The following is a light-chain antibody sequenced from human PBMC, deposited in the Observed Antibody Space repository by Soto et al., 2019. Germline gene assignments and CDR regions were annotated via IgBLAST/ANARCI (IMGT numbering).Light chain of an antibody. J-gene: IGKJ4*01. CDR3: QQSYSTPLT. CDR1: QSISTY. Sequence: DIQMTQSPSSLSASVGDTVTITCRASQSISTYLMWFQQKPGKAPKLLIYAASSLQSGVPSRFSGSGSGTDFTLTISSLEPEDFAPYYCQQSYSTPLTFGGGTEVEIK. CDR2: AAS. V-gene: IGKV1-39*01.